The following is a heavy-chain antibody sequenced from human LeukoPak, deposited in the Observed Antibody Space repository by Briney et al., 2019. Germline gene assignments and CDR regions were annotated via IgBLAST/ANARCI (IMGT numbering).Heavy chain of an antibody. J-gene: IGHJ4*02. D-gene: IGHD3-10*01. CDR2: IRYDGNNK. CDR1: GFTFSSYV. Sequence: PGGSLRLSCAASGFTFSSYVMHWVRQAPGKGLEWVAFIRYDGNNKYYADSVKGRFTISRDNSKNTLYLQMNSLRVEDTAVYYCAKLAKYFYGWETYYFFEHWGQGTPVTASS. V-gene: IGHV3-30*02. CDR3: AKLAKYFYGWETYYFFEH.